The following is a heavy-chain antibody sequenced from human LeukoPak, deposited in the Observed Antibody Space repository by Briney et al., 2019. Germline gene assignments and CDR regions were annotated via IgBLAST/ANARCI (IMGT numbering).Heavy chain of an antibody. CDR1: GYSISSSSYY. V-gene: IGHV4-39*01. D-gene: IGHD3-10*01. J-gene: IGHJ5*02. Sequence: SETLSLTCTVSGYSISSSSYYWGWIRQPPGKGLEWIGSIYYSGSTYYNPSLKSRVTISVDTSKNQFSLKLSSVTAADTAVYYCARHSLRLETPRITMVRGVIITNNWFDPWGQGTLVTVSS. CDR2: IYYSGST. CDR3: ARHSLRLETPRITMVRGVIITNNWFDP.